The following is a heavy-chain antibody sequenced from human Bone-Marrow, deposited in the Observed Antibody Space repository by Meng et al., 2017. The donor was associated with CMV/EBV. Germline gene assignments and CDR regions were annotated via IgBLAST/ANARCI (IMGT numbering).Heavy chain of an antibody. Sequence: SETLSLTCTVSGGSISSYYWSWIRQPPGKGLEWIGYIYYSGSTNYNPSLKSRVTISVDTSKNQFSLKLSSVTAADTAVYYCARYCSGGSCYRYYYGMDVWGQGTTVTVSS. D-gene: IGHD2-15*01. CDR3: ARYCSGGSCYRYYYGMDV. CDR2: IYYSGST. V-gene: IGHV4-59*12. J-gene: IGHJ6*02. CDR1: GGSISSYY.